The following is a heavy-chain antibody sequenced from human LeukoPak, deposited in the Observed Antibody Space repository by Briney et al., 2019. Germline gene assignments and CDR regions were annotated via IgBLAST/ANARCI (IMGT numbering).Heavy chain of an antibody. Sequence: GGSLRLSCAASGLTFGDYAIHWVRQAPGKGLEWVSGISGNSGAIGYADSVKGRFTISRDNAKNSLYLQMNSLRAEDTALYYCAKTASPLLWFGGSHHFDYWGQGTLVTVSS. V-gene: IGHV3-9*01. CDR3: AKTASPLLWFGGSHHFDY. J-gene: IGHJ4*02. D-gene: IGHD3-10*01. CDR2: ISGNSGAI. CDR1: GLTFGDYA.